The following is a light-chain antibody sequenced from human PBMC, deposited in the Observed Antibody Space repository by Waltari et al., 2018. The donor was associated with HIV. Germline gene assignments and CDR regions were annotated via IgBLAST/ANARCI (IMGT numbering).Light chain of an antibody. CDR2: DDD. Sequence: SYVLTQPPSISVAPGKTAKITCGGNNIGNRDVHWYQQKAGQAPILVIYDDDDRPSGIPERSSGSNSENTATLTINRIEVGDEADYYCQVWDSGSDHVFGSGTTVTVL. CDR3: QVWDSGSDHV. CDR1: NIGNRD. V-gene: IGLV3-21*01. J-gene: IGLJ1*01.